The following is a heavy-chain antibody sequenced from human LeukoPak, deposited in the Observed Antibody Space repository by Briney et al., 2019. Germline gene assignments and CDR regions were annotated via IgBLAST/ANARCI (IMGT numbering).Heavy chain of an antibody. Sequence: AGGSLRLSCAASGFSFSSYEMNWVRQAPGKGLEWVSYSSSSGSTIYYADSVKGRFTISRDNPKNSLYLQMNSLRAEDTAVYYWARDVYFYDRSWFFQSLGAGHWGQGTLVTVSS. CDR3: ARDVYFYDRSWFFQSLGAGH. J-gene: IGHJ4*02. V-gene: IGHV3-48*03. D-gene: IGHD3-22*01. CDR1: GFSFSSYE. CDR2: SSSSGSTI.